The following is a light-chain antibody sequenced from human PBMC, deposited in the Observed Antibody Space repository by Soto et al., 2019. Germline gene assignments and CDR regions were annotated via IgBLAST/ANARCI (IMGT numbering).Light chain of an antibody. CDR1: NSNIGAGYD. V-gene: IGLV1-40*01. CDR3: QSYDSSLSGSV. Sequence: QSVLTQPPSMSGATGQRVTISCTGSNSNIGAGYDVHWYQQLPGTAPKLLLYGNTNRPSGIPNRFSGSKSGTSASLAITGLQADDEADYYCQSYDSSLSGSVFGGGTKLTVL. CDR2: GNT. J-gene: IGLJ2*01.